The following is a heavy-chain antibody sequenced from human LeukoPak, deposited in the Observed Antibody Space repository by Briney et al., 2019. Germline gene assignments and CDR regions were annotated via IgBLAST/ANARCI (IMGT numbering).Heavy chain of an antibody. CDR2: INHSGST. D-gene: IGHD3-3*01. CDR3: ARGRGYDFWSGYYNGDY. CDR1: GGSFSGYY. Sequence: SETLSLTCAVYGGSFSGYYWSWIRQPPGKGLEWIGAINHSGSTNYNPSLKSRVTISVDTSKNQFSLKLSSVTAADTAVYYCARGRGYDFWSGYYNGDYWGQGTLVTISS. V-gene: IGHV4-34*01. J-gene: IGHJ4*02.